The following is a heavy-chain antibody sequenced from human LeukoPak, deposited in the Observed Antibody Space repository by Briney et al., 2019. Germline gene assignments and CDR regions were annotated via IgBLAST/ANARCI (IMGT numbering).Heavy chain of an antibody. CDR1: GLTFGTYS. CDR3: ARVTGDYYYMDV. CDR2: ISSSRIYI. D-gene: IGHD7-27*01. V-gene: IGHV3-21*01. Sequence: NPGGSLRLSCTASGLTFGTYSMNWVRQAPGKGLEWVSSISSSRIYIHYADSVKGRFTISRDNAKNSLYLQMNSLRAEDTAVYYCARVTGDYYYMDVWGKGTTVTVSS. J-gene: IGHJ6*03.